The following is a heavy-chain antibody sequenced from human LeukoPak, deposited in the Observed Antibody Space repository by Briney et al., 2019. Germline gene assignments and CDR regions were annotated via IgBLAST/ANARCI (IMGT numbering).Heavy chain of an antibody. Sequence: SETLSLTCTVSGGSISSGDYYWSWIRQPPGKGLEWIGYIFYSGSTCYNPSLKSRVTISVDTSKNQFSLKLSSVTAADTAVYYCARSNNDGDYLGVGFDYWGQGTLVTVSS. CDR3: ARSNNDGDYLGVGFDY. V-gene: IGHV4-30-4*01. D-gene: IGHD4-17*01. CDR1: GGSISSGDYY. J-gene: IGHJ4*02. CDR2: IFYSGST.